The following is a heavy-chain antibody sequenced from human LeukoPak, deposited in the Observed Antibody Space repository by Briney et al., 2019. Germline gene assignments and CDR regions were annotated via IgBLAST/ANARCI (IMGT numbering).Heavy chain of an antibody. J-gene: IGHJ5*02. D-gene: IGHD5-18*01. CDR2: INSNSGGT. CDR1: GYTFTGYY. V-gene: IGHV1-2*02. CDR3: ARVASGYNYGSWFDP. Sequence: GASVKVSCKASGYTFTGYYIHWVRQAPGQGLEWMGWINSNSGGTNYAQKFQGRVTMTRDTSITTAYVELSRLTSDDTAVYYCARVASGYNYGSWFDPWGQGTLVTVSS.